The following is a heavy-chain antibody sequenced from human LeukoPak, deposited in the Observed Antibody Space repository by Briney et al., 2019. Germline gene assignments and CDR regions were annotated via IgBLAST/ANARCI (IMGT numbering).Heavy chain of an antibody. CDR1: GGSISSSNW. CDR3: ARDGDPPSNYGMDV. D-gene: IGHD7-27*01. V-gene: IGHV4-4*02. J-gene: IGHJ6*02. CDR2: IYHSGST. Sequence: SGTLSLTCAVSGGSISSSNWWSWVRQPPGKGLEWIGEIYHSGSTNYNPSLKSRVTISVDKSKNQFSLKLSSVTAADTAVYYCARDGDPPSNYGMDVWGQGTTVTVSS.